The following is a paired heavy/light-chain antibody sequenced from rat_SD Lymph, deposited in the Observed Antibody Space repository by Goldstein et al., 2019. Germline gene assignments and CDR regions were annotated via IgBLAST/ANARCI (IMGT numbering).Heavy chain of an antibody. Sequence: EVQLVESGGGLVQPGRSLKLSCAASGFTFSDYNMAWVRQAPKKGLEWVATISYDGSSTYYRDSVKGRFTISRDNAKSTLYLQMDSLRSEDTATYYCARLQLSTFAYWGQGTLVTVSS. J-gene: IGHJ3*01. CDR2: ISYDGSST. CDR3: ARLQLSTFAY. D-gene: IGHD1-10*01. CDR1: GFTFSDYN. V-gene: IGHV5-7*01.
Light chain of an antibody. CDR2: YAS. CDR3: QQSYSLSLT. V-gene: IGKV5S2*01. J-gene: IGKJ5*01. CDR1: QGISTS. Sequence: DIVLTQSPATLSVTPGESVSLSCRASQGISTSIHWYQQKSNESPRLLIKYASQSISGIPSRFSGSGSGTDFTLSINRVESEDFSVYYCQQSYSLSLTFGSGTKLEIK.